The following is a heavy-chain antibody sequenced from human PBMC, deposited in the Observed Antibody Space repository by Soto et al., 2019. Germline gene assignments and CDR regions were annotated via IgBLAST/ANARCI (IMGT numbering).Heavy chain of an antibody. Sequence: GASVKVSCKVSGYTLTQLSMHWVRQAPGKGLEWMGGFDPEDGETIYAQKFQGRVTMTEDTSTDTAYMELSSLRSEDTAVYYCATIRCSGGSCHFAFDIWGQGTMVTVSS. CDR3: ATIRCSGGSCHFAFDI. CDR2: FDPEDGET. V-gene: IGHV1-24*01. CDR1: GYTLTQLS. J-gene: IGHJ3*02. D-gene: IGHD2-15*01.